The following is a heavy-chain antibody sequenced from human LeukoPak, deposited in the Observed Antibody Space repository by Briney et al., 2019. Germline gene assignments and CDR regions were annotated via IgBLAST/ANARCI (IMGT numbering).Heavy chain of an antibody. CDR1: GGSISGYY. V-gene: IGHV4-59*08. J-gene: IGHJ5*02. CDR3: ARHAAKSASPHNWFDP. D-gene: IGHD6-25*01. Sequence: SETLSLTCTVSGGSISGYYWSWIRQPPGKALEWIGFIYDSGTDTYNPSLKSRVSISVDTSKNQFSLILTSVTAADTAVYYCARHAAKSASPHNWFDPWGQGTLVTVSP. CDR2: IYDSGTD.